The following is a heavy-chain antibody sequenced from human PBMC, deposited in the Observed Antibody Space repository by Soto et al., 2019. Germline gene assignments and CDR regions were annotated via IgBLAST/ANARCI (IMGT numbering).Heavy chain of an antibody. V-gene: IGHV3-48*02. J-gene: IGHJ6*02. CDR3: ESDPLGYYDLSSGYYPLMDV. D-gene: IGHD3-3*01. Sequence: PGGSLRLSCAASGFTFSSYSMNWVRQAPGKGLEWVSYISSSSSTIYYADSVKGRFTISRDNAKNSLYLQMNSLRDEDTAVYYCESDPLGYYDLSSGYYPLMDVWGQGTTVTAS. CDR1: GFTFSSYS. CDR2: ISSSSSTI.